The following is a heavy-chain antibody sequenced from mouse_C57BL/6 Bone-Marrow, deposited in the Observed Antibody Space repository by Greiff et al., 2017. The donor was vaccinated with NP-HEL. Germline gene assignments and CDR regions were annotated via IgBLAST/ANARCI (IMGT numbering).Heavy chain of an antibody. J-gene: IGHJ2*01. V-gene: IGHV1-81*01. D-gene: IGHD1-1*01. CDR2: IYPRSGNT. Sequence: VQLQQSGAELARPGASVKLSCKASGYTFTSYGISWVKQRTGQGLEWIGEIYPRSGNTYYNEKFKGKATLTADKSSSTAYMELRSLTSEDSAVYFCARSYYYGSSYDYYFDYWGQGTTLTVSS. CDR1: GYTFTSYG. CDR3: ARSYYYGSSYDYYFDY.